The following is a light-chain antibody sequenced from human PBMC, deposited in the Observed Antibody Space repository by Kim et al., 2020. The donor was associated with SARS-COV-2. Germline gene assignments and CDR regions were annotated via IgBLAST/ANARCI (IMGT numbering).Light chain of an antibody. CDR3: QQYRESPYT. CDR1: QNLSSSY. Sequence: LSPGERGTLSCRASQNLSSSYLALYQQKPGLAPRLLIFGASNRATGIPDRFVGSGSGTDFTLTINRLEPEDFVVYYCQQYRESPYTFGQGTKLEI. J-gene: IGKJ2*01. V-gene: IGKV3-20*01. CDR2: GAS.